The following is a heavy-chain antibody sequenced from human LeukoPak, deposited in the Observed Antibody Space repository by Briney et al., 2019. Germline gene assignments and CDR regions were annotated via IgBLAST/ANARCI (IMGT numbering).Heavy chain of an antibody. Sequence: TLSLTCTVSGGSISSGGYYWSWIRQHPGKGLEWIGYIYYSGSTYYNPSLKSRVTISVDTSKNQFSLKLSSVTAADTAVYYCARGPGFTVTTYFDYWGQGTLVTVSS. CDR2: IYYSGST. CDR3: ARGPGFTVTTYFDY. J-gene: IGHJ4*02. CDR1: GGSISSGGYY. D-gene: IGHD4-17*01. V-gene: IGHV4-31*03.